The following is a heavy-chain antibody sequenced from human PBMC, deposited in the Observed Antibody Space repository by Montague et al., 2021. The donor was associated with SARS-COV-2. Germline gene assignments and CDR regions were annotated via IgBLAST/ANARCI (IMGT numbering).Heavy chain of an antibody. CDR3: ARGSMVRGGKVYYGVDV. V-gene: IGHV4-30-2*01. D-gene: IGHD3-10*01. Sequence: TLSLTCAVSGGSISSGGYSWNWIRQPPGNGLEWIGYNYHSGSTYYNPSLKSRVTISLDSSKNQFSLNLTSATAADTAVYYCARGSMVRGGKVYYGVDVWGQATPVPVSS. J-gene: IGHJ6*02. CDR2: NYHSGST. CDR1: GGSISSGGYS.